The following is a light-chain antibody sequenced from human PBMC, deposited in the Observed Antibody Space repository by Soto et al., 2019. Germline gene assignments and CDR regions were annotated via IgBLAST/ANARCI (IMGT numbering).Light chain of an antibody. CDR1: QSISSH. CDR2: TAS. V-gene: IGKV1-8*01. CDR3: QQYFSYPLT. J-gene: IGKJ4*01. Sequence: AIRMTQSPSSFSASTVDRVTSTYRASQSISSHLAWYHVKPGKAPRLLIYTASYLESGVPSRFSGSGSGTDFTLTISSLQSEDFAVYYCQQYFSYPLTFGGGTKVEIK.